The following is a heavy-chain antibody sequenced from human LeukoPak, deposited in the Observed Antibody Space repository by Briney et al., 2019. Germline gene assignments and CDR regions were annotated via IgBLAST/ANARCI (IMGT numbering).Heavy chain of an antibody. CDR1: GFTVSSNY. J-gene: IGHJ5*02. CDR3: AGTGTLGFGFDP. CDR2: IYSGGST. V-gene: IGHV3-53*01. Sequence: GGSLRLSCAASGFTVSSNYMSWVGQAQGKGLEWVSVIYSGGSTYYADSVKGRFTISRDNSKNTLYLQMNSLRAEDTAVYYCAGTGTLGFGFDPWGQGTLVTVSS. D-gene: IGHD1-14*01.